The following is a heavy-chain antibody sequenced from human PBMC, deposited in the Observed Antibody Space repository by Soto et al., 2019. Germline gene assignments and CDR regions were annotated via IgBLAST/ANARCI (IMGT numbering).Heavy chain of an antibody. V-gene: IGHV1-69*12. J-gene: IGHJ2*01. D-gene: IGHD5-12*01. CDR3: ARGNHRWLQLWYFDL. CDR2: IIPIFGTV. CDR1: GGTFSNYP. Sequence: QVQLVQSGAEVKKPGSSVKVSCKASGGTFSNYPISWVRQAPGQGLEWMGGIIPIFGTVTYAQKFQGRVTINADESTRTAYMELSSLRSEDTAVYYCARGNHRWLQLWYFDLWGRGTLVTVSS.